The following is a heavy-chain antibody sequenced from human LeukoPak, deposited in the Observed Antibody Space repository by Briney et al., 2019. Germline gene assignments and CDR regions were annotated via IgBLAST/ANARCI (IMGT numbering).Heavy chain of an antibody. Sequence: GGSLRLSCAASGFTFSSYEMNWVRQAPGKGLEWVSYISSSGSTIYYADSVKGRFTISRDNARNSLYLQMNSLRAEDTAVYYCASSIVVVPAAMGSFDYWGQGTLVTVSS. V-gene: IGHV3-48*03. J-gene: IGHJ4*02. CDR3: ASSIVVVPAAMGSFDY. CDR2: ISSSGSTI. CDR1: GFTFSSYE. D-gene: IGHD2-2*01.